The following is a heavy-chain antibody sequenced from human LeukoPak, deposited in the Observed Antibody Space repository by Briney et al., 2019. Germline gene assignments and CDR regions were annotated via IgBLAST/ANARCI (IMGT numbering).Heavy chain of an antibody. CDR1: GFTFSSYS. J-gene: IGHJ4*02. CDR2: ISSSSSYI. D-gene: IGHD3-9*01. Sequence: GGSLRLSCAASGFTFSSYSMNWVRQAPGKGLEWVSSISSSSSYIYYADSVKGRFTISRDNAKNSLYLQMNSLRAEDTAVYYCARRLTGFYSTFDYWGQGTLVTVSS. CDR3: ARRLTGFYSTFDY. V-gene: IGHV3-21*04.